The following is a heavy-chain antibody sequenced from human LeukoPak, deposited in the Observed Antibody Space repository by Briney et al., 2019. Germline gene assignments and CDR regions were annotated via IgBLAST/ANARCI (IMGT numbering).Heavy chain of an antibody. D-gene: IGHD3-10*01. CDR3: ATLDGYYYGSGSYPY. V-gene: IGHV1-24*01. CDR2: FDPEDGET. Sequence: ASVKVSCKVSGYTLTELSMHWVRQAPGKGLEWMGGFDPEDGETIYAQKFQGRVTMTEDTSTDTAYMEPSSLRSEDTAVYYCATLDGYYYGSGSYPYWGQGTLVTVSS. J-gene: IGHJ4*02. CDR1: GYTLTELS.